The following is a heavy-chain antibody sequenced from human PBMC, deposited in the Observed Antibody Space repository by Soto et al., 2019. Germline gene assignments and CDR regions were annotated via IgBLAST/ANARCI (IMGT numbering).Heavy chain of an antibody. CDR2: IIPIFGTA. J-gene: IGHJ4*02. V-gene: IGHV1-69*12. CDR1: GGTFSSYA. D-gene: IGHD3-22*01. Sequence: QVQLVQSGAEVKKPGSSVKVSCKASGGTFSSYAISWVRQAPGQGLEWMGGIIPIFGTANYAQKFQGRVTITADESTSKAYMELSSLRSEDTAVYYCARDSSYYDSSGYYYTLDYWGQGTLVTVSS. CDR3: ARDSSYYDSSGYYYTLDY.